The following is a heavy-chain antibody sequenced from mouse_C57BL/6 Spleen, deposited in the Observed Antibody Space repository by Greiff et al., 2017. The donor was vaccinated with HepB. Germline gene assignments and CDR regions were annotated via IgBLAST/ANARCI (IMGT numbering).Heavy chain of an antibody. CDR2: IYPRSGNT. CDR1: GYTFTSYG. CDR3: ARGPNYYGSSYEAY. J-gene: IGHJ3*01. D-gene: IGHD1-1*01. V-gene: IGHV1-81*01. Sequence: QVHVKQSGAELARPGASVKLSCKASGYTFTSYGISWVKQRTGQGLEWIGEIYPRSGNTYYNEKFKGKATLTADKSSSTAYMELRSLTSEDSAVYFCARGPNYYGSSYEAYWGQGTLVTVSA.